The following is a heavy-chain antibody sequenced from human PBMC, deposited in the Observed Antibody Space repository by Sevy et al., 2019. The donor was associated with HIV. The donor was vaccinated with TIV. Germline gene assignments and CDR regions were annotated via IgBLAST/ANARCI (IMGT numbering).Heavy chain of an antibody. CDR1: GFSLTTSGVG. CDR2: IYWDDDK. J-gene: IGHJ5*02. V-gene: IGHV2-5*02. D-gene: IGHD3-9*01. CDR3: AHRPDNYDILTGYFPNWFDP. Sequence: SGPTLVKPTQTLTLTCTFSGFSLTTSGVGVGWIRQPPGKALEWLALIYWDDDKRYSPSLKSRLTITKETSKNQVVLTMTNMDPVDTATYYCAHRPDNYDILTGYFPNWFDPWGQGTLVTVSS.